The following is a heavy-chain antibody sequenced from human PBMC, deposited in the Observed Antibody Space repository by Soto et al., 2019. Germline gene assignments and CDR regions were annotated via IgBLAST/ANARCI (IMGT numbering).Heavy chain of an antibody. CDR2: IYHGST. J-gene: IGHJ4*02. Sequence: QLQLQESGSGLVKPSQTLSLTCAVSGGSISSGGYSWSWIRQPPGKGLEWIGDIYHGSTYYNPSLKRRVTISVDRSKNQFSLKLSSVTAADTAVYYCARAGGLGAVAVDYWGQGTLVTVSS. D-gene: IGHD6-19*01. CDR3: ARAGGLGAVAVDY. V-gene: IGHV4-30-2*01. CDR1: GGSISSGGYS.